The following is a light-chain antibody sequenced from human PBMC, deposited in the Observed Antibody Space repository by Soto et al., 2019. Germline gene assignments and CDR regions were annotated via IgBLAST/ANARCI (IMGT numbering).Light chain of an antibody. CDR2: DAS. CDR1: QSIRSL. J-gene: IGKJ5*01. Sequence: DIQMTQSPSTLSASVGDRVTITCRASQSIRSLLAWYQQKPGKAPKVLIYDASSLGSGVPSRFSGSGSGTEFTLTISILHHDDVATYFCQQYQTSSTFGQGTRLDIK. V-gene: IGKV1-5*01. CDR3: QQYQTSST.